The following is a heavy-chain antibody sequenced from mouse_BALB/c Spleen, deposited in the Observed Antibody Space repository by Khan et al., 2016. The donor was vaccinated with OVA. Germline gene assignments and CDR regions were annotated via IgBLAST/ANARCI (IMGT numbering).Heavy chain of an antibody. D-gene: IGHD4-1*01. CDR3: TSAGTAWFAY. CDR1: GYTFTDYY. V-gene: IGHV1-77*01. Sequence: QVQLKQSGAELARPGASVKLSCKASGYTFTDYYINWVKQRPGQGLEWIGEIYPGSGNTYYNEKFKGKATLTADTSSSTAYMQLTSLTSEDSAVDFCTSAGTAWFAYWGKGTLVTVSA. J-gene: IGHJ3*01. CDR2: IYPGSGNT.